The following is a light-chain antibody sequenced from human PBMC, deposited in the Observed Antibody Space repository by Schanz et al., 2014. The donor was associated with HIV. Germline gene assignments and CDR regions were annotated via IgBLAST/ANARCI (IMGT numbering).Light chain of an antibody. CDR1: SSNIGSYA. Sequence: QSVLTQPPSTSETPGQRVTISCSGGSSNIGSYAVHWYQQLPGTAPKLLIYSNSRRPSGVPDRFSGSRSGTSASLAVSGLRSDDEADYYCQSYDSSLSALYVFGTGTKLTVL. J-gene: IGLJ1*01. CDR2: SNS. CDR3: QSYDSSLSALYV. V-gene: IGLV1-47*02.